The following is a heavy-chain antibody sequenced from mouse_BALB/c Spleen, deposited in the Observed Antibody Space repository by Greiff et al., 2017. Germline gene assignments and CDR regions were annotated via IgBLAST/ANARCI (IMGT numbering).Heavy chain of an antibody. CDR1: GFTFSSYG. J-gene: IGHJ1*01. V-gene: IGHV5-6*01. CDR2: ISSGGSYT. CDR3: ARNYGYRYFDV. D-gene: IGHD1-1*01. Sequence: EVQRVESGGDLVKPGGSLKLSCAASGFTFSSYGMSWVRQTPDKRLEWVATISSGGSYTYYPDSVKGRFTISRDNAKNTLYLQMSSLKSEDTAMYYCARNYGYRYFDVWGAGTTVTVSS.